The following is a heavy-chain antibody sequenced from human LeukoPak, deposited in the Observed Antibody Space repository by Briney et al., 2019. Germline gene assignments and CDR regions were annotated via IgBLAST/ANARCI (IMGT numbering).Heavy chain of an antibody. CDR2: IYSGGST. CDR1: GFTVSSNY. V-gene: IGHV3-66*01. Sequence: GGSLRLSCAASGFTVSSNYMSWVRQAPGKGLEWVSVIYSGGSTYFADSVKGRFTISRDNSKNTLYLQMYSLRAEDTAVYYCARDRGIVGATRDAFDIWGQGTMVTVSS. J-gene: IGHJ3*02. CDR3: ARDRGIVGATRDAFDI. D-gene: IGHD1-26*01.